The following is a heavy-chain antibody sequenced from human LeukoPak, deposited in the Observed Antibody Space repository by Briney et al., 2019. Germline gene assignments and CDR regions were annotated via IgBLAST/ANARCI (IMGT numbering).Heavy chain of an antibody. D-gene: IGHD3-10*01. Sequence: GGSLRLSCAASGFIFSSYGMNWVRQAPGKGLEWVASIDTTSYTYYTDSVKGRFTISRDNAKISLYLQMNSLRAEDTAVYYCATEGRGVHFDSWGQGTLDTVSS. J-gene: IGHJ4*02. V-gene: IGHV3-21*01. CDR3: ATEGRGVHFDS. CDR2: IDTTSYT. CDR1: GFIFSSYG.